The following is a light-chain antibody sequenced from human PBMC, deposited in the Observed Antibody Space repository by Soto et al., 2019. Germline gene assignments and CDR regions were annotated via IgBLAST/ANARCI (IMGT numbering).Light chain of an antibody. CDR1: QGISNY. V-gene: IGKV1-27*01. Sequence: DIQMTQSPSSLSSSVGDRVTITCRASQGISNYLAWYQQKPGKVPKLLIYAASTLQAGVPSRFSGSGTGTDFTLTISSLQPEDVASYSCQKYNSAPYTFGQGTKLEF. CDR2: AAS. J-gene: IGKJ2*01. CDR3: QKYNSAPYT.